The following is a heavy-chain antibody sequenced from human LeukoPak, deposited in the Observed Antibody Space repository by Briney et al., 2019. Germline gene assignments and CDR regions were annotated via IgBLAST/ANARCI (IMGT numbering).Heavy chain of an antibody. Sequence: ASVKVSCKASGDTFTSYYMHWVRQAPGQGLEWMGIINPSGDSTSSAQTFQGRVTMTTDTSTSTAYMELRSLRSDDTAVYYCARDRGDTMVRGVIIPFSNWFDPWGQGTLVTVSS. CDR1: GDTFTSYY. D-gene: IGHD3-10*01. V-gene: IGHV1-46*01. J-gene: IGHJ5*02. CDR2: INPSGDST. CDR3: ARDRGDTMVRGVIIPFSNWFDP.